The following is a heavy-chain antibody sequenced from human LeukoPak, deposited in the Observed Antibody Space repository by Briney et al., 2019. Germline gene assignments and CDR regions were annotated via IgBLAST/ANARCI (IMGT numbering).Heavy chain of an antibody. CDR1: GFTFSSYA. V-gene: IGHV3-23*01. J-gene: IGHJ3*02. Sequence: GGSLRLSCAASGFTFSSYAMSWVRQAPGKGLEWVSAISGSGGSTYYADSVKGRFTISRDNSKNTLYLQMNSLRAEDTAVYYCAKDQANSLRLAPGLDAFDIWGQGTMVTVSS. CDR3: AKDQANSLRLAPGLDAFDI. D-gene: IGHD6-19*01. CDR2: ISGSGGST.